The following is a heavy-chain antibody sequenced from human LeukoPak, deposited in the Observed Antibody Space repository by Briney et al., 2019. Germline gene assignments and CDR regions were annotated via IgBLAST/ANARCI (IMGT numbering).Heavy chain of an antibody. D-gene: IGHD6-19*01. J-gene: IGHJ3*02. CDR1: GFTFDDYA. CDR2: ISGDDGST. CDR3: AKDIKQWLVQDAFDI. V-gene: IGHV3-43*02. Sequence: GGSLRLSCAASGFTFDDYAMHWVRQAPGKGLEWVSLISGDDGSTYYADSVKGRFTISRDNSKNSLYLQMNSLRTEDTALYYCAKDIKQWLVQDAFDIWGQGTMVTVSS.